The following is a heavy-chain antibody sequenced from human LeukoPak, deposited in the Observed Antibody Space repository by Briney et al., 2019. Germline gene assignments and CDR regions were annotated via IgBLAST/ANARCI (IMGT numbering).Heavy chain of an antibody. Sequence: GESLKISCKGSGYSFTSYWIGWVRRLPGKGLEWTGIIYPGDSDTRYSPSFQGQVTISADKSISTAYLQWSSLKASDTAMYYCARHDSQSIAARYWGQGTLVTVSS. J-gene: IGHJ4*02. V-gene: IGHV5-51*01. CDR2: IYPGDSDT. D-gene: IGHD6-6*01. CDR1: GYSFTSYW. CDR3: ARHDSQSIAARY.